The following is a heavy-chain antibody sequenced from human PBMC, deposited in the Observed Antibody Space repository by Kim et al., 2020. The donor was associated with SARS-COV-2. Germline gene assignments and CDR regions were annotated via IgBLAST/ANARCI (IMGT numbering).Heavy chain of an antibody. CDR1: GFTFSSYW. V-gene: IGHV3-7*01. Sequence: GGSLRLSCAASGFTFSSYWMSWVRQAPGKGLEWVANIKQDGSEKYYVDSVKGRFTISRDNAKNSPYLQMNSLRAEDTAVYYCASFGYCSSTSCYGWGDYYYGMDVWGQGTTVTVSS. CDR2: IKQDGSEK. J-gene: IGHJ6*02. D-gene: IGHD2-2*03. CDR3: ASFGYCSSTSCYGWGDYYYGMDV.